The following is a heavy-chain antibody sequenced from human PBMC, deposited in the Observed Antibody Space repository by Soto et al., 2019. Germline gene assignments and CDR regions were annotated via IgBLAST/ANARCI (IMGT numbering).Heavy chain of an antibody. CDR3: AGGGVRGVITRTRDYYGMDV. CDR2: IYPGDSDI. D-gene: IGHD3-10*01. V-gene: IGHV5-51*01. Sequence: LGESMRVSCKGSGYSFTSYWSAWVRQVPGKGLELMGVIYPGDSDIRYSPSFQGQVTISADKSISTAYLQWSSLKASDSAMYYCAGGGVRGVITRTRDYYGMDVWGQGTTVTVSS. CDR1: GYSFTSYW. J-gene: IGHJ6*02.